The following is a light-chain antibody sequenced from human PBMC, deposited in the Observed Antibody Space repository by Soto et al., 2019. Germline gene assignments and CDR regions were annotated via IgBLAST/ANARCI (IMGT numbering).Light chain of an antibody. V-gene: IGLV2-14*03. CDR1: SSDVGGYNY. J-gene: IGLJ1*01. CDR3: SSYTSSNTYV. CDR2: DVT. Sequence: QSALTQPASVSGSPGQWTTISCTGTSSDVGGYNYVSWYQHHPGEAPKLMIYDVTNRPSGVPNRFSGSKSGNTASLTISGLQTEDEADYYCSSYTSSNTYVFGTGTKVTVL.